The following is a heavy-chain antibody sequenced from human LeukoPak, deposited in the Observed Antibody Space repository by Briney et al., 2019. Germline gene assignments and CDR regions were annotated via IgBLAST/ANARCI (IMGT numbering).Heavy chain of an antibody. D-gene: IGHD3-22*01. CDR3: ATDVGYYYDSSGDLTFDY. CDR2: IYSGGST. CDR1: GFTVSSNY. V-gene: IGHV3-53*01. J-gene: IGHJ4*02. Sequence: PGGSLRLSCAASGFTVSSNYMSWVRQAPGKGLEWVSVIYSGGSTYYADSVKGRFTISRDNSKNTLYLQMNSLRAEDTAVYYCATDVGYYYDSSGDLTFDYWGQGTLVTVSS.